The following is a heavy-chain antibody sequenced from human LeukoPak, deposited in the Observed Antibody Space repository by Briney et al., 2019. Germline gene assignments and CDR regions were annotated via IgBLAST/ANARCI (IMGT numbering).Heavy chain of an antibody. Sequence: PSETLSLTCTVSGGSISSSSYYWGWIRQPPGKGLEWIGSIYYSGSTYYNPSLKSRVTISVDTSKNQFSLKLSSVTAADTAVYYCAREKYYYDTRGPGGGYFDYWGQGTLVTVSS. V-gene: IGHV4-39*02. CDR3: AREKYYYDTRGPGGGYFDY. CDR1: GGSISSSSYY. CDR2: IYYSGST. J-gene: IGHJ4*02. D-gene: IGHD3-22*01.